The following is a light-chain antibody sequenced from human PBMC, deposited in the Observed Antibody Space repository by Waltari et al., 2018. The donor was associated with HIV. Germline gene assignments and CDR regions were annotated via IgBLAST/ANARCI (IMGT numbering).Light chain of an antibody. Sequence: QSVLTPPPSVSEAPSHRLTIPCSGTNATIRNQAVNWYQQLPGKAPKLPIYYDNLLSSGVSDRFSGSKSGASASLAISGLQSEDEADYYCAAWDDTLNGFVFGSGTRVTVL. J-gene: IGLJ1*01. V-gene: IGLV1-36*01. CDR2: YDN. CDR1: NATIRNQA. CDR3: AAWDDTLNGFV.